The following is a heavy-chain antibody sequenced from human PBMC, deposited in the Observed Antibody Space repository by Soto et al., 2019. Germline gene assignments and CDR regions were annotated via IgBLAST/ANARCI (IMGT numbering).Heavy chain of an antibody. CDR2: ISGSGSTI. J-gene: IGHJ4*02. CDR3: XKVFYYYDSSGYYYFDY. D-gene: IGHD3-22*01. Sequence: GGCRRLACAASGFTFSIYAVSWVRQAPGKGPEWISSISGSGSTIYYADSVKGRFTISRDNSKNTLYLQMSSLRAEDTAVYYCXKVFYYYDSSGYYYFDYWGQGTLVTVSS. CDR1: GFTFSIYA. V-gene: IGHV3-23*01.